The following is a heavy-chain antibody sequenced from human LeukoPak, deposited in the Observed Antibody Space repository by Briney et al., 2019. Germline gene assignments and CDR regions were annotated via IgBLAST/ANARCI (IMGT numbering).Heavy chain of an antibody. D-gene: IGHD3-10*01. CDR2: ISSDGDTT. V-gene: IGHV3-74*01. CDR1: GFTFSDYW. J-gene: IGHJ4*02. CDR3: ARDRGPRTGFMVREAYDY. Sequence: GGSLRLSCVASGFTFSDYWIHWVRQAPGKGLVWVSRISSDGDTTNYADSVKGRSTISRDNAKNTLYLQMNSLRVEDTAVYYCARDRGPRTGFMVREAYDYWGQGTLVTVSS.